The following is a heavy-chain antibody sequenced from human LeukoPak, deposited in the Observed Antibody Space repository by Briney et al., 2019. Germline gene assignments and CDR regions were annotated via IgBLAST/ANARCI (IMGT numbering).Heavy chain of an antibody. V-gene: IGHV4-34*01. Sequence: SETLSLTCAVYGGSFSGYYWSWIRQPPGKGLDWIGEINHSGSTNYNPSLKSRVTISVDTSKNQFSLKLSSVTAADTAVYYCARGVTRKYDFWSGYPKAHYFDYWGQGTLVTVSS. CDR2: INHSGST. CDR1: GGSFSGYY. J-gene: IGHJ4*02. D-gene: IGHD3-3*01. CDR3: ARGVTRKYDFWSGYPKAHYFDY.